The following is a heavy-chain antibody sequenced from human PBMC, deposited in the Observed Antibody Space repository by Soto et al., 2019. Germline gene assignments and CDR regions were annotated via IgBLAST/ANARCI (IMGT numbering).Heavy chain of an antibody. CDR1: GDSISGSPYF. V-gene: IGHV4-39*01. Sequence: SETLSLTCTVSGDSISGSPYFWGWIRQPPGKRLEWIGSIFYDGYTLYTPSLKSRVTISVDTSKNQFSLKLTSVAAADTDIYFCARLQAAVPHYWGQGILVTVSS. D-gene: IGHD6-13*01. J-gene: IGHJ4*02. CDR3: ARLQAAVPHY. CDR2: IFYDGYT.